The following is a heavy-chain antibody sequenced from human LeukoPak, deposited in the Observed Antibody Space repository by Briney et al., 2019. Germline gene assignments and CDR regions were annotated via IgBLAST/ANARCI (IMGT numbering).Heavy chain of an antibody. CDR3: ARGIEYSSAYYFDY. J-gene: IGHJ4*02. D-gene: IGHD6-6*01. CDR1: GFTFSSYA. V-gene: IGHV3-64*01. Sequence: PGGSLRLSCAASGFTFSSYAMHWVRQAPGKGLEYVSAISSNGGSTYYANSVKGRFTISRDNSKNTLYLQMGSLRAEDMAVYYCARGIEYSSAYYFDYWGQGTLVTVSS. CDR2: ISSNGGST.